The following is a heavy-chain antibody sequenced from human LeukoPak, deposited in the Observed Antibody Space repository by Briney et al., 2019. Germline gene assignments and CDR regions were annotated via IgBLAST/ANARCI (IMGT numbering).Heavy chain of an antibody. D-gene: IGHD2-8*01. V-gene: IGHV4-34*01. J-gene: IGHJ5*02. CDR1: GESFDGFY. Sequence: SETLSLTCAVYGESFDGFYWNWIRQPPGKGLEWIGEINYSGMTNYNPALMTRVAISADSSKRQFSLDLTSVTAADTAVYYCAIRLATNRLETATTWFDPWGQGTLVSVSS. CDR2: INYSGMT. CDR3: AIRLATNRLETATTWFDP.